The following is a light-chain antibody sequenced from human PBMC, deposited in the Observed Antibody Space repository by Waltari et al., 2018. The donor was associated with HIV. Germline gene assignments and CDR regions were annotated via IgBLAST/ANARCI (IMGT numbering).Light chain of an antibody. V-gene: IGKV3-11*01. CDR2: DAS. J-gene: IGKJ2*03. CDR1: QSIATS. CDR3: QQRANWPSYR. Sequence: EIVLTQSPDTLSLSPGERATFSFRASQSIATSLVWYQQRPGQPPRLLIYDASSRAPNIPARFSGSGSGTDCTLTISSLEPEDFAVYYCQQRANWPSYRFGQGTKLEIK.